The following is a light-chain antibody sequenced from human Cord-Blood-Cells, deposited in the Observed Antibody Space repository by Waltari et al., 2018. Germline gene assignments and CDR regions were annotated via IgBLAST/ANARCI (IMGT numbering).Light chain of an antibody. Sequence: QSALTQPASVSGSPGQSITISCTGTSSDVGSYHLLSWYQQPPGKAPKLMIYEGSKRPSGVSNRFSGSKSGNTASLTISGLQAEDEADYYCCSYAGSSTVFGGGTKLTVL. CDR3: CSYAGSSTV. J-gene: IGLJ3*02. CDR1: SSDVGSYHL. V-gene: IGLV2-23*01. CDR2: EGS.